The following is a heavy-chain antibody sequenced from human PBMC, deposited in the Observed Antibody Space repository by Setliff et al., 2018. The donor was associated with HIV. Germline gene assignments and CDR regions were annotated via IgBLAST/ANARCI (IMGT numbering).Heavy chain of an antibody. CDR2: IYYDGRT. CDR1: GGSISNGDHY. V-gene: IGHV4-39*07. D-gene: IGHD2-21*02. J-gene: IGHJ4*02. CDR3: ARQTATGTSATFDS. Sequence: SETLSLTCTVSGGSISNGDHYWGWIRQPPGKGLEWIGSIYYDGRTFYKPSLKSRLTISVDTSKNQFSLKLSSVTAADTAVYYCARQTATGTSATFDSWGQGSLVTVSS.